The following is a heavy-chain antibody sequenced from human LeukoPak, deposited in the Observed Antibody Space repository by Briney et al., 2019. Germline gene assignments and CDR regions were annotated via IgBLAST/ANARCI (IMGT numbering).Heavy chain of an antibody. CDR1: GGSISSGGYS. Sequence: KPSETLSLTCAVSGGSISSGGYSWSWIRQPPGKGLEWIGYIYHSGSTYYNPSLKSRVTISVDRSKNQFSLKLSSVTAADTAVYYCARAGYGTIDYWGQGTLVTASS. CDR3: ARAGYGTIDY. D-gene: IGHD5-18*01. CDR2: IYHSGST. V-gene: IGHV4-30-2*01. J-gene: IGHJ4*02.